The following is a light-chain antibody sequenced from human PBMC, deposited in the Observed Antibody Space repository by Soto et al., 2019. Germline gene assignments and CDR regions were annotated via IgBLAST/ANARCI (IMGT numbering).Light chain of an antibody. CDR3: SSYTGSSTLVI. CDR1: SSDVGGYNY. CDR2: DVS. V-gene: IGLV2-14*03. J-gene: IGLJ2*01. Sequence: QSALTQPASVSGSPGQSITISCTGTSSDVGGYNYVSWYQQHPGKAPKLIIYDVSNRPSGVSDRFSGSRSGNTASLAISGLQAEDEAHYFCSSYTGSSTLVIFGGGTQLTVL.